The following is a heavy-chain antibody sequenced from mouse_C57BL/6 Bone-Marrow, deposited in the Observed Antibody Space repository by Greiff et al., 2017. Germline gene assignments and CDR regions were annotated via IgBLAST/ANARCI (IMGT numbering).Heavy chain of an antibody. CDR1: GYAFTNYL. Sequence: QVQLQQSGAELVRPGTSVKVSCKASGYAFTNYLIEWVKQRPGQGLEWIGVINPGSGGTHYNEKFKGKATLTADKSSSTAYMQLSSLTSEDSAVYFCAREAIYYGNYPFAYWGQGTLVTVSA. J-gene: IGHJ3*01. CDR2: INPGSGGT. D-gene: IGHD2-1*01. CDR3: AREAIYYGNYPFAY. V-gene: IGHV1-54*01.